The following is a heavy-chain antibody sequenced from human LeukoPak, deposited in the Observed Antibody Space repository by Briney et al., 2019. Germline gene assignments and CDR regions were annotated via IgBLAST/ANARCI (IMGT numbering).Heavy chain of an antibody. CDR1: GFTFSSYS. V-gene: IGHV3-48*04. CDR2: ISSSSSTI. CDR3: ARPHEGFDY. J-gene: IGHJ4*02. Sequence: PGGSLRLSCAASGFTFSSYSMYWVRQAPGKGLEWVSYISSSSSTIYYADSVKGRFTISRDNAKNSLYLQMNSLRAEDTAVYYCARPHEGFDYWGQGTLVTVSS.